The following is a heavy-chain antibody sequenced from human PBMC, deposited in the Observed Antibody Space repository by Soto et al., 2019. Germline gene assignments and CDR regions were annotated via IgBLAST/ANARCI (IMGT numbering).Heavy chain of an antibody. CDR2: INAGNGNT. CDR3: ARDLVRGGYYYYYGMDV. Sequence: ALVKVSCKASGYTFTSYAMHWVRQAPGQRLEWMGWINAGNGNTKYSQKFQGRVTITRDTSASTAYMELSSLRSEDTAVYYCARDLVRGGYYYYYGMDVWGQGTTVTVSS. J-gene: IGHJ6*02. V-gene: IGHV1-3*01. D-gene: IGHD3-10*01. CDR1: GYTFTSYA.